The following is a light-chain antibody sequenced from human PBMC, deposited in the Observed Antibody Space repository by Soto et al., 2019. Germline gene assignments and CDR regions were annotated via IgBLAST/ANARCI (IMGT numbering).Light chain of an antibody. CDR1: SRDVGIYNY. V-gene: IGLV2-11*01. CDR3: CSYAGNYTLL. Sequence: QSVLTQPRSVSGSPGQSVTVSCTGTSRDVGIYNYVSWYQQRPGTAPKVMIYDVTKRPSGVPDRFSGSKSANTAYLTISGLQADDEADYYCCSYAGNYTLLFGGGTKLTVL. J-gene: IGLJ2*01. CDR2: DVT.